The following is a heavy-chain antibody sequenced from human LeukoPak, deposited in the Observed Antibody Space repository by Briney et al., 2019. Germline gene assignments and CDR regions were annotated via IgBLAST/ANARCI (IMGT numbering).Heavy chain of an antibody. CDR1: GLSFSSYT. V-gene: IGHV3-21*01. J-gene: IGHJ5*02. CDR3: ATEGSSTWFDH. CDR2: IRSTSSYI. D-gene: IGHD6-13*01. Sequence: PGGSLRLSCAASGLSFSSYTMNWVRQAPGKGLEWVSSIRSTSSYIYYADSVKGRFTISRDNAKNSLYLQTNSLRAEDTAVYYCATEGSSTWFDHWGQGTLVTVSS.